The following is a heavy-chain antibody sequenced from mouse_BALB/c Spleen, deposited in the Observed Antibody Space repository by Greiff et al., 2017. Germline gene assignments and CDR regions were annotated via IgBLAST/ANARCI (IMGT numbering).Heavy chain of an antibody. Sequence: EVKLVESGGGLVQPGGSRKLSCAASGFTFSSFGMHWVRQAPEKGLEWVAYISSGSSTIYYADTVKGRFTISKDNPKNTLFLQMTSLRSEDTSMYYCARMRSILYAMDYWGQGTSVTVSS. V-gene: IGHV5-17*02. CDR2: ISSGSSTI. J-gene: IGHJ4*01. CDR1: GFTFSSFG. CDR3: ARMRSILYAMDY.